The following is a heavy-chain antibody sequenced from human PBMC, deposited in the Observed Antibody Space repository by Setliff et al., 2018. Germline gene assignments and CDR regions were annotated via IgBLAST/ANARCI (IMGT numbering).Heavy chain of an antibody. D-gene: IGHD3-3*01. Sequence: SETLSLTCTVSGGSIRSSNWWSWVRQPPGKGLEWIGEIYHSGSTNYNPSLKSRVTISVDTSKNQFSLTLSSVTAADTATYYCARAGPTVTFFRVLVISWWDPWGQGSLVTVSS. J-gene: IGHJ5*02. V-gene: IGHV4-4*02. CDR1: GGSIRSSNW. CDR3: ARAGPTVTFFRVLVISWWDP. CDR2: IYHSGST.